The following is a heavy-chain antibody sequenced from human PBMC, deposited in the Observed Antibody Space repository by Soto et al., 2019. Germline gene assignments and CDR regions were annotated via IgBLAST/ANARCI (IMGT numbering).Heavy chain of an antibody. CDR3: ARDWVPPNCNPARREYYYYYGMDV. V-gene: IGHV3-30-3*01. CDR2: ISYDGSNK. J-gene: IGHJ6*02. CDR1: GFTFSSYA. Sequence: GGSLRLSCADSGFTFSSYAMHWVRQAPGKGLEWVAVISYDGSNKYYADSVKGRFTISRDNSKNTLYLQMNSLRAEDTAVYYCARDWVPPNCNPARREYYYYYGMDVWGQGTTVTVSS. D-gene: IGHD1-1*01.